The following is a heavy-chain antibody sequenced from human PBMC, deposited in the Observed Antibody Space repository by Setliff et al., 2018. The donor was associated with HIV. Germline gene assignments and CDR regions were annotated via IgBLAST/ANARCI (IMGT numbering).Heavy chain of an antibody. Sequence: PSETLSLTCTVSGGSISSSSSYWGWIRQHPGRGLEWIGYIFNSVTTNYSPSLKSRAAISADTSKNQFSLKLRSVTAADTAVYYCVRGHDILEPSGPFDYWGQGTLVTVSS. CDR1: GGSISSSSSY. V-gene: IGHV4-39*01. CDR3: VRGHDILEPSGPFDY. D-gene: IGHD6-19*01. J-gene: IGHJ4*02. CDR2: IFNSVTT.